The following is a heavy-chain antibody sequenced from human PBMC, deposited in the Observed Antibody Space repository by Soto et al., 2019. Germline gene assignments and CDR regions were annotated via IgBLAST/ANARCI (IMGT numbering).Heavy chain of an antibody. CDR1: GGSISSGDYY. V-gene: IGHV4-61*08. Sequence: PSETLSLTCTVSGGSISSGDYYWSWIRQPPGKRLEWIGYVYYSGTTNYNPSLKSRVTISVDLSKNQFSLRLSSVTTADTALYYCARTTAVPNTLRSRYFFDYWGQGTLVTVSS. J-gene: IGHJ4*02. D-gene: IGHD4-17*01. CDR3: ARTTAVPNTLRSRYFFDY. CDR2: VYYSGTT.